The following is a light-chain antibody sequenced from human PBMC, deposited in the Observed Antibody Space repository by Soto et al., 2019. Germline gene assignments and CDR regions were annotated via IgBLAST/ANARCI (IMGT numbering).Light chain of an antibody. CDR2: GAS. Sequence: EIVLTQSPGTLSLSPGERATLSCRASQSVSSSYLAWYQQKPGQAPRLLIYGASSRATGIPDMFSGSGSGTDFPLTISRLEPEDFAVYYWQHYGSSSHTFGQGTRLEIK. CDR3: QHYGSSSHT. CDR1: QSVSSSY. J-gene: IGKJ5*01. V-gene: IGKV3-20*01.